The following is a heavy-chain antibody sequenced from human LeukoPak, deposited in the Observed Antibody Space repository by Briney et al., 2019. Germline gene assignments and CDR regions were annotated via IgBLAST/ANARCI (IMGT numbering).Heavy chain of an antibody. J-gene: IGHJ4*02. CDR3: ARTATDTGEFDY. D-gene: IGHD6-13*01. CDR2: ISSSSSSI. CDR1: GFTFSSYS. Sequence: GGSLRLSSAASGFTFSSYSMNWVRQAPGKGLECVSSISSSSSSIYYADSVKGRFTISRDDAKNSLYLQMNSLRAEDTAVYYCARTATDTGEFDYWGQGTLVTVSS. V-gene: IGHV3-21*01.